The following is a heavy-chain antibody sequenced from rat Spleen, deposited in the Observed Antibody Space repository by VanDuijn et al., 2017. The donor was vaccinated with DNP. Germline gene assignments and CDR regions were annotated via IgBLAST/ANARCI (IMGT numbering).Heavy chain of an antibody. J-gene: IGHJ2*01. CDR1: GFIFSNYD. CDR2: ISPSGDST. Sequence: EVQLVESGGGLVQPGRSLKLSCAASGFIFSNYDMAWVRQAPTKGLEWVASISPSGDSTYYRDSVKGRFTVSRDNAKRSLFLQMDSLRSEDTATYYCARAVNYGGSPYWFDYWGQGVMVTVSS. V-gene: IGHV5-25*01. D-gene: IGHD1-11*01. CDR3: ARAVNYGGSPYWFDY.